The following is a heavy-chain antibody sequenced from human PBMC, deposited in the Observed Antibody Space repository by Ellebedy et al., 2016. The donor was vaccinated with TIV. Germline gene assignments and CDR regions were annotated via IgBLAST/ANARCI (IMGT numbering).Heavy chain of an antibody. CDR2: TYYRSKWNN. V-gene: IGHV6-1*01. CDR1: GDTVSAITAA. D-gene: IGHD3-10*01. J-gene: IGHJ3*02. Sequence: SQTLSLTCAISGDTVSAITAAWDWFRQSPSRGLEWLGRTYYRSKWNNDYSESVKSRISIKADTSKKHFSLQLTSVSPEDTAMYYCARGNYYGTGRPRAFDIWGQGTMVTVSS. CDR3: ARGNYYGTGRPRAFDI.